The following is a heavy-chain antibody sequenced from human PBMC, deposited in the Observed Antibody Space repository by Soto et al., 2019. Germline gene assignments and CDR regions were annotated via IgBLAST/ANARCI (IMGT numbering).Heavy chain of an antibody. Sequence: QVQLQESGPGLVKPSETLSLTCTVSGGSISSYYWSSIRQPPGKGLEWIGYIYYSGSTNYNPSLKSRVTISVDTSKNQLSLKLSSVTAADTAVYYCARRYGYSFDYWRQGTLVTVSS. D-gene: IGHD1-1*01. V-gene: IGHV4-59*08. CDR2: IYYSGST. J-gene: IGHJ4*02. CDR3: ARRYGYSFDY. CDR1: GGSISSYY.